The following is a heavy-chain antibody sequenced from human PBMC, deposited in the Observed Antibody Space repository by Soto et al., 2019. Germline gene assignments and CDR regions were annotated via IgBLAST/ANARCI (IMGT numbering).Heavy chain of an antibody. CDR2: IYYSGST. D-gene: IGHD6-19*01. CDR3: ARVASGWYVDFLFAP. V-gene: IGHV4-59*01. Sequence: PSETLSLPCTVSGGSISSYYWSWIRQPPGKGLEWIGYIYYSGSTNYNPSLKSRVTISVDTSKNQFSLKLSSVTAADTAVYYCARVASGWYVDFLFAPWGQGTLVTVSS. J-gene: IGHJ5*02. CDR1: GGSISSYY.